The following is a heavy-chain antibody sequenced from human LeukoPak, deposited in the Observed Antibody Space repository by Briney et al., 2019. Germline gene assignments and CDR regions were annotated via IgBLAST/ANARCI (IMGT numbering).Heavy chain of an antibody. CDR2: INHSGST. D-gene: IGHD5-24*01. Sequence: SETLSLTCAVYGGSFSGYYWSWIRQPPGKGLEWIGEINHSGSTNYNPSLKSRVTISVDTSKNQFSLKLGSVTAADTAVYYCARGLEMATINYWGQGTLVTVSS. CDR3: ARGLEMATINY. V-gene: IGHV4-34*01. J-gene: IGHJ4*02. CDR1: GGSFSGYY.